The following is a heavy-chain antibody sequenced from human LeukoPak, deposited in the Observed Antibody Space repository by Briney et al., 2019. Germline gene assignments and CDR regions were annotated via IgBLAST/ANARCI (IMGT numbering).Heavy chain of an antibody. J-gene: IGHJ4*02. D-gene: IGHD2-15*01. CDR1: GYTFTGYY. CDR2: INPNSGGT. V-gene: IGHV1-2*06. Sequence: ASVKVSCKASGYTFTGYYMHWVRQAPGQGLEWMGRINPNSGGTDYAQKFQGRVTMTRDTSISTAYMGLSRLRSDDTAAYYCARLVVVVAAADYWGQETLVTVSS. CDR3: ARLVVVVAAADY.